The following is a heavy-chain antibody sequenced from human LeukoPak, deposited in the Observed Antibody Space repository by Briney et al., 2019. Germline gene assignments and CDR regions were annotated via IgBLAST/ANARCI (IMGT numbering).Heavy chain of an antibody. J-gene: IGHJ3*02. CDR3: ARAEHYYLSSAYYGDALDI. CDR1: GMSFAGYG. D-gene: IGHD3-22*01. CDR2: ISSSSEDK. V-gene: IGHV3-21*05. Sequence: SGGSLRLSCIAPGMSFAGYGMNWVRQAPGKGLEWAAKISSSSEDKYYADSVKGRFTVSRDNAKTSLYLEMDSLRVEDTALYYCARAEHYYLSSAYYGDALDIWGQGTMVTVSS.